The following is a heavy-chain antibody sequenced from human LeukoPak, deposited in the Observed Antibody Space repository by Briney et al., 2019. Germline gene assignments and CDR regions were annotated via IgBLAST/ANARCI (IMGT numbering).Heavy chain of an antibody. D-gene: IGHD3-9*01. Sequence: ASVKVSCKASGYTFTDYYMHWVRQAPGQGREWMGWLDPNHGDTNYAQNFQDRVSMTRDTSISTAYMHLSRLRSADTAVYYCARSPHILTGENFDYWGQGTLLTVSS. CDR1: GYTFTDYY. J-gene: IGHJ4*02. CDR3: ARSPHILTGENFDY. V-gene: IGHV1-2*02. CDR2: LDPNHGDT.